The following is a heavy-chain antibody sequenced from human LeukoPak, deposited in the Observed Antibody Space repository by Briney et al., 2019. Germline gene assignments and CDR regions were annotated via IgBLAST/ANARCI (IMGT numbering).Heavy chain of an antibody. CDR3: ARGPAYCGGDCYSAFDI. CDR1: GGSISSSSYY. D-gene: IGHD2-21*02. Sequence: SETLSLTCTVSGGSISSSSYYWGWIRQPPGKGLEWLGSIYYSGSTYYNPSLKSRVTISVDTSKNQFSLNLSSVTAADTAVYYCARGPAYCGGDCYSAFDIWGQGTMVTVSS. V-gene: IGHV4-39*07. J-gene: IGHJ3*02. CDR2: IYYSGST.